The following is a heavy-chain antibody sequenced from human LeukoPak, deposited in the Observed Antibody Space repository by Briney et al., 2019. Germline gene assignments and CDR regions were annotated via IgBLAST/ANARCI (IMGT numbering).Heavy chain of an antibody. Sequence: GGSLRLSCAASGFTFSSYGMSWVRQAPGKGLEWVSAISGSGGSTYYADSVKGRFTISRDSSKNTLYLQMNSLRAEDTAVYYCAKDYYYLDAFDIWGQGTMVTVSS. V-gene: IGHV3-23*01. J-gene: IGHJ3*02. CDR1: GFTFSSYG. D-gene: IGHD3-22*01. CDR3: AKDYYYLDAFDI. CDR2: ISGSGGST.